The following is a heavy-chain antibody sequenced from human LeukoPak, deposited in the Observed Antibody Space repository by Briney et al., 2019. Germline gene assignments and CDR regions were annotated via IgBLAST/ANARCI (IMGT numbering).Heavy chain of an antibody. J-gene: IGHJ4*02. CDR1: GGSISSYY. CDR2: IYYSGST. Sequence: SETLSLTCTVSGGSISSYYWSWIRQPPGKGLEWIGYIYYSGSTNYNPSLKSRVTISVDTSRKQLSLKLSSVTAADTAVYYWARDSSGFGYFDYWGQGTLVTVSS. CDR3: ARDSSGFGYFDY. D-gene: IGHD6-19*01. V-gene: IGHV4-59*01.